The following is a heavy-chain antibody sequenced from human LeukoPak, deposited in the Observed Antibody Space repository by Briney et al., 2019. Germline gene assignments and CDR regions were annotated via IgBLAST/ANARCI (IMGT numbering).Heavy chain of an antibody. CDR1: GFTFSSYE. Sequence: GGSLRLSCAASGFTFSSYEMNWVRQAPGKGLEWVAVISYDGFNPYYADSVKGRFTISRDNSKNTLWLQMNSLRAEDTAVYYCAKVKQMYSSGSYYFDYWGQGTLVTVSS. CDR2: ISYDGFNP. CDR3: AKVKQMYSSGSYYFDY. J-gene: IGHJ4*02. V-gene: IGHV3-30*18. D-gene: IGHD6-19*01.